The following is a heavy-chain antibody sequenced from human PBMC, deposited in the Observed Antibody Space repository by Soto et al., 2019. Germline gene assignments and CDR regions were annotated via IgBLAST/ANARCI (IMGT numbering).Heavy chain of an antibody. CDR2: FGVDYIT. Sequence: EVQLLESGGGLIQPGGSLRLSCATSGFSFSNYAMSWVRQAPGKGLEWVSGFGVDYITYYADSVRGRFTISRDNSKNTRYLQMNSLRAEDTALYYCAKAKGSFETRGPDQWGQGTLVTVSS. D-gene: IGHD3-10*01. J-gene: IGHJ4*02. V-gene: IGHV3-23*01. CDR1: GFSFSNYA. CDR3: AKAKGSFETRGPDQ.